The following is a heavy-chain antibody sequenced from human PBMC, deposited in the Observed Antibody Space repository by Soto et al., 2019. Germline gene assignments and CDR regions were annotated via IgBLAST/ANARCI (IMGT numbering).Heavy chain of an antibody. J-gene: IGHJ4*02. CDR1: DDSINSDKYY. Sequence: QLQLQESGPGLVKPSETLSLTCSVSDDSINSDKYYWGWIRQPPGKGLEWIGSIYYRGNAYYNPSLQTRVTLSLDKSRSPCYLQLTSVTAADSAVYFCARLEGMATISYYFDFWGPGALVTVSS. CDR2: IYYRGNA. CDR3: ARLEGMATISYYFDF. D-gene: IGHD2-8*01. V-gene: IGHV4-39*01.